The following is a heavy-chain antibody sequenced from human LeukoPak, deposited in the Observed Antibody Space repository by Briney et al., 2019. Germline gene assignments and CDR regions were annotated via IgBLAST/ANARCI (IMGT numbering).Heavy chain of an antibody. CDR3: ARHIGGGIEDMDI. CDR2: IYVTGT. D-gene: IGHD3-16*02. V-gene: IGHV4-59*08. J-gene: IGHJ6*03. CDR1: GGSIGTYY. Sequence: SETLSLTCTVSGGSIGTYYWSWVRQSPGTGLEWIGYIYVTGTRYNPYLQSRVTISVDRSRNQFFLKMTSVTAADTAVYYCARHIGGGIEDMDIWGRGTKVTVSS.